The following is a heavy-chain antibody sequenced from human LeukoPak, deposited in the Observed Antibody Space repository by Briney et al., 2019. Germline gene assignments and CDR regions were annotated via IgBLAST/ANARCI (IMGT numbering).Heavy chain of an antibody. CDR3: AKGRTRLSHYYYMDV. V-gene: IGHV3-30*02. J-gene: IGHJ6*03. D-gene: IGHD1-14*01. CDR1: GFTFSSYG. CDR2: IRYDGSNK. Sequence: PGGSLRLSCAASGFTFSSYGMHWVRQAPGKGLEWVAFIRYDGSNKYYADSVKGRFTISRDNSKNTLYLQMNSLRAEDTAVYYCAKGRTRLSHYYYMDVWGKGTTVTVSS.